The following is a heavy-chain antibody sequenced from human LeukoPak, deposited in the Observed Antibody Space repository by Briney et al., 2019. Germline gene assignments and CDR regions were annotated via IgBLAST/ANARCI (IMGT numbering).Heavy chain of an antibody. Sequence: GSLRLSCAASGFTFSSYGMHWVRQAPGKGLEWVAVIWYDGSNKYYADSVKGRFTISRDNSKDTLYLQMNSLRAEDTAVYYCARAYYYDSSGYHYLDYWGQGTLVTVSS. D-gene: IGHD3-22*01. J-gene: IGHJ4*02. CDR2: IWYDGSNK. CDR1: GFTFSSYG. V-gene: IGHV3-33*01. CDR3: ARAYYYDSSGYHYLDY.